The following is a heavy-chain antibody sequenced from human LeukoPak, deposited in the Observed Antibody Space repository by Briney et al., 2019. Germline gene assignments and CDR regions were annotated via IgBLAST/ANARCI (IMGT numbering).Heavy chain of an antibody. J-gene: IGHJ4*02. V-gene: IGHV4-59*01. CDR2: IYYSGST. D-gene: IGHD3-9*01. CDR3: AREVAGYYQSYYFDY. CDR1: GGSISSYY. Sequence: SETLSLTCTVSGGSISSYYWSWIRQPPGKGPEWIGYIYYSGSTNYNPSLKSRVTISVDTSKNQFSLKLSSVTAADTAVYYCAREVAGYYQSYYFDYWGQGTLVTVSS.